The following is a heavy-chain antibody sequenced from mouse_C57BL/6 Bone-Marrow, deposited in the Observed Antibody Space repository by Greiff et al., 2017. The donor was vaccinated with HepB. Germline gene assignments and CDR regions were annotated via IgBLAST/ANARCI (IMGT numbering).Heavy chain of an antibody. CDR3: ARETNWDVSGFAY. CDR2: ISDGGSYT. CDR1: GFTFSSYA. D-gene: IGHD4-1*01. V-gene: IGHV5-4*01. J-gene: IGHJ3*01. Sequence: EVKVVESGGGLVKPGGSLKLSCAASGFTFSSYAMSWVRQTPEKRLEWVATISDGGSYTYYPDNVKGRFTISRDNAKNNLYLQMSHLKSEDTAMYYCARETNWDVSGFAYWGQGTLVTVSA.